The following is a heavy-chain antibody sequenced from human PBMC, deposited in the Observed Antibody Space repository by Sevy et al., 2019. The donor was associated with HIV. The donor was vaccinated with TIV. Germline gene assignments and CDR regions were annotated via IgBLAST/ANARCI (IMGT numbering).Heavy chain of an antibody. V-gene: IGHV4-38-2*02. CDR1: GYSIICDYY. Sequence: SETLSLTCTVSGYSIICDYYWGWIRQPPGKGLEWIVHIYHSGSTYYNPSLDSRVTPSVDTSKNQFSLRLSSVTAADTAIYYCARVKLRGAYYYDFWGQGTLVTVSS. J-gene: IGHJ4*02. CDR3: ARVKLRGAYYYDF. CDR2: IYHSGST.